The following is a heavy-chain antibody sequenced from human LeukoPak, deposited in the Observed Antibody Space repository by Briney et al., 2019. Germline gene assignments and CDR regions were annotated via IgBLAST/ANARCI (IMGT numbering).Heavy chain of an antibody. CDR1: GYSISSGYY. V-gene: IGHV4-38-2*02. D-gene: IGHD2-15*01. CDR3: AHLGYCSGGSCPNFDY. J-gene: IGHJ4*02. Sequence: PSETLSLTCTVSGYSISSGYYWGWIRQPPGKGLEWIGSIYHSGSTYYNPSLKSRVTISVDTSKNQFSLKLSSVTAADTAVYYCAHLGYCSGGSCPNFDYWGQGALVTVSS. CDR2: IYHSGST.